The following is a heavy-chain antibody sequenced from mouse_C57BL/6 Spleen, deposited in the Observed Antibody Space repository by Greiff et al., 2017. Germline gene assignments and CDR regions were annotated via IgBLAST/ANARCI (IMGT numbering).Heavy chain of an antibody. CDR3: KRAYDDEEGGSY. CDR1: GFTFSSYA. CDR2: ISSGGDYI. V-gene: IGHV5-9-1*02. D-gene: IGHD2-4*01. J-gene: IGHJ3*01. Sequence: EVKLVESGEGLVKPGGSLKLSCAASGFTFSSYAMSWVRQTPEKRLEWVAYISSGGDYIYYADTVKGRFTITRDNARNTLYLQMSSLKSEDTAMYYCKRAYDDEEGGSYWGQGTLVTVSA.